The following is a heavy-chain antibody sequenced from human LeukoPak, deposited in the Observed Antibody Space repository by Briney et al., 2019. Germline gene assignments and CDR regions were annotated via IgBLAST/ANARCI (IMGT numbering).Heavy chain of an antibody. CDR3: AKGGASATDAPHGDVVTSSLDGFDI. CDR1: GFPFSAFA. CDR2: VSGSGGRK. D-gene: IGHD2-21*02. V-gene: IGHV3-23*01. Sequence: GGSLRLSCVASGFPFSAFAMSWVRQPPGGGLEWVSTVSGSGGRKFHPDSAKGRITISRDNSKKTVYPQMNSLKSEDTAVYYCAKGGASATDAPHGDVVTSSLDGFDIWGQGTMVTVSS. J-gene: IGHJ3*02.